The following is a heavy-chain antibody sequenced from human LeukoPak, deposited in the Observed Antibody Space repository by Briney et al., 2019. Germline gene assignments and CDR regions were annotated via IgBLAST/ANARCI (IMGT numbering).Heavy chain of an antibody. V-gene: IGHV3-30*03. J-gene: IGHJ4*02. Sequence: PGGSLRLSCAASGFTFSSYGMHWVRQAPGKGLEWVAVISYDGSNKYYADSVKGRFTISRDNSKNTLYLQMNSLGAEDTAVYYCAREEWDEGYFDYWGQGTLVTVSS. CDR2: ISYDGSNK. CDR1: GFTFSSYG. CDR3: AREEWDEGYFDY. D-gene: IGHD1-26*01.